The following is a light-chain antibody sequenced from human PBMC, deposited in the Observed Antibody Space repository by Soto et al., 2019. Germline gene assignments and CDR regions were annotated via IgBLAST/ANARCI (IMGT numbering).Light chain of an antibody. V-gene: IGKV1-5*03. CDR1: QSISSW. CDR2: KAS. Sequence: DLQMTQSPSTLSASVGDRVTITCRASQSISSWLAWYHQKPGKAPKLLIYKASSLESGAPSRFSGSGSGTEFTLTISSLQPDDLATYYCQQYNRSPYTFGPGTKVDIK. CDR3: QQYNRSPYT. J-gene: IGKJ3*01.